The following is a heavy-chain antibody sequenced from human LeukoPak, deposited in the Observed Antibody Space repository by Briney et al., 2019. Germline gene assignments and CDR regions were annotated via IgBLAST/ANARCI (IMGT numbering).Heavy chain of an antibody. V-gene: IGHV3-30-3*01. CDR2: ISYDGSNK. D-gene: IGHD5-18*01. J-gene: IGHJ4*02. CDR3: AKGHTAMEP. CDR1: GFTFSSYA. Sequence: GGSLRLSCAASGFTFSSYAMHWVRQAPGKGLEWVAVISYDGSNKYYADSVKGRFTISRDNSKNTLYLQMNSLRAEDTAVYYCAKGHTAMEPWGQGTLVTVSS.